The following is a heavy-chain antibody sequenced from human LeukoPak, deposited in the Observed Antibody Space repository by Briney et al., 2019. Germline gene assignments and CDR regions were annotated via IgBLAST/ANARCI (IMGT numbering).Heavy chain of an antibody. CDR2: IYYSGST. Sequence: PSETHSLTCNVSGRSISRHYWGWIRHPPGKGLEWIVYIYYSGSTNYNPSLKSRVTISLDTSKNQFSLKLNSVTAADTAVYFCARAPGSYYDYWGQGTLVTVSS. D-gene: IGHD1-26*01. J-gene: IGHJ4*02. V-gene: IGHV4-59*11. CDR1: GRSISRHY. CDR3: ARAPGSYYDY.